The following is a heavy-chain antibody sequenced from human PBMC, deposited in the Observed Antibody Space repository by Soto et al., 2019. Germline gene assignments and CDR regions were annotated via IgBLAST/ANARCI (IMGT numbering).Heavy chain of an antibody. Sequence: QVQLVQSGAEVKKPGASVKVSCKASGYTFTSYYMHWVRQAPRQGLERMGIINPSGGSTTYAQKFQGRVTMTRDTSTSTVYMEMSSLRSEDTAVYYCARGDIVAIFGMDVWGQGTTVTVSS. V-gene: IGHV1-46*01. CDR2: INPSGGST. D-gene: IGHD5-12*01. J-gene: IGHJ6*02. CDR3: ARGDIVAIFGMDV. CDR1: GYTFTSYY.